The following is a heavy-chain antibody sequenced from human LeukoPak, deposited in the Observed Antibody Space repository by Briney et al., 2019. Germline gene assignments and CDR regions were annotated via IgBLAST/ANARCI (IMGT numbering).Heavy chain of an antibody. V-gene: IGHV3-30*18. CDR1: GFTFNSYA. CDR2: ISYDGSNK. CDR3: AKDQGYP. J-gene: IGHJ5*02. Sequence: GGSLRLSCAASGFTFNSYAMSWVRQAPGKGLEWVAVISYDGSNKYYADSVKGRFTISRDNSKNTLYLQMNSLRAEDTAVYYCAKDQGYPWGQGTLVTVSS.